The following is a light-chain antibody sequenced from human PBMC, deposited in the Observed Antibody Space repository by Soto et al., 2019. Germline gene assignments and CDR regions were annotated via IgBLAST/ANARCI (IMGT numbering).Light chain of an antibody. V-gene: IGKV1-9*01. CDR1: QGISSY. Sequence: DIQLTQSPSFLSASVGDRVTITCRASQGISSYLAWYQQKPGKAPNLLIYAASTLQSGVPSRFSGSGSVTEFTLTISSLQPEDFATYYCQQLNNYPLTFGGGTKVEIK. J-gene: IGKJ4*01. CDR2: AAS. CDR3: QQLNNYPLT.